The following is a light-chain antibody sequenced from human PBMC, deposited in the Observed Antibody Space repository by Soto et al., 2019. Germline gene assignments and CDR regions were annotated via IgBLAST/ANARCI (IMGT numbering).Light chain of an antibody. V-gene: IGLV2-11*01. CDR1: SSDVGGYTF. CDR3: GSYAGSDTWV. CDR2: DVS. Sequence: QSALTQPRSVSGSPGQSVTISCTGTSSDVGGYTFVSWYQQHPGKAPKLMIYDVSKRPSGVPDRFSGSKSGNTASLTISGLEADDEYDYYCGSYAGSDTWVFGTGTKLTVL. J-gene: IGLJ1*01.